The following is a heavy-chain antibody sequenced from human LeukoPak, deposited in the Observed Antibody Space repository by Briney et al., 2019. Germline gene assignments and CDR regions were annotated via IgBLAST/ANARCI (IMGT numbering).Heavy chain of an antibody. Sequence: PSGTLSLTCAVSGGSISSSNWWSWVRQPPGKGLEGIGEIYHSGSTNYNPSLKSRVTISVDKSKNQFSLKLSSVTAADTAVYYCASPGTDPGWFDPWGQGTLVTVSS. J-gene: IGHJ5*02. CDR3: ASPGTDPGWFDP. CDR2: IYHSGST. D-gene: IGHD6-13*01. CDR1: GGSISSSNW. V-gene: IGHV4-4*02.